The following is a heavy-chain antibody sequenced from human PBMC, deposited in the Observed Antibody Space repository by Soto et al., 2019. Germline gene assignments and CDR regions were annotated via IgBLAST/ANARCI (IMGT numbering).Heavy chain of an antibody. D-gene: IGHD6-19*01. CDR2: ISYDGSNK. Sequence: PGGSLRLSCAASGFTFSSYNMHWVRQAPGKGLEWVALISYDGSNKYYADSVKGRFTISRDNSKNTVSLEMTSLRAEDTAVYYCAKGGRQWLVTSDFNYWGQGTLVTVSS. V-gene: IGHV3-30*18. CDR1: GFTFSSYN. CDR3: AKGGRQWLVTSDFNY. J-gene: IGHJ4*02.